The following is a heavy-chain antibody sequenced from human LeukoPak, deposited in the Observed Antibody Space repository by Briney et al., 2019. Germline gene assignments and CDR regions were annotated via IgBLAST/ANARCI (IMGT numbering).Heavy chain of an antibody. CDR1: GYTFTSYG. J-gene: IGHJ6*02. Sequence: ASVKVSCKASGYTFTSYGISWVRQAPGQGLEWMGWISAYNGNTNYAQELQGRVTMTTDTSTSTAYMELRSLRSDDAAVYYCARDRITYDDDFWSGYFAFYYYYGMDVWGQGTTVTVSS. V-gene: IGHV1-18*01. CDR3: ARDRITYDDDFWSGYFAFYYYYGMDV. CDR2: ISAYNGNT. D-gene: IGHD3-3*01.